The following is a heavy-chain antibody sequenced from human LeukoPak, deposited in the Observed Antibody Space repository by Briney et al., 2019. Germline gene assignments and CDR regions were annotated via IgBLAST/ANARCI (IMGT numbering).Heavy chain of an antibody. CDR2: INPNSGGT. D-gene: IGHD2-2*01. V-gene: IGHV1-46*01. J-gene: IGHJ4*02. CDR1: GYTFTFYY. Sequence: ASVKVSRKASGYTFTFYYVHWVRQAPGQGLEWMGIINPNSGGTTYAQKFQGRVTLTGDTSASTVFMELSSLTSEDTAVYYCAREGFCSGTNCPAVYWGQGTLVTVSS. CDR3: AREGFCSGTNCPAVY.